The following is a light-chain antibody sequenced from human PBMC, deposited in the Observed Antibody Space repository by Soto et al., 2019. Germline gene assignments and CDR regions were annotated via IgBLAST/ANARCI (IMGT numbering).Light chain of an antibody. CDR3: SSYTSSSTQV. CDR1: NRVVGGYNY. V-gene: IGLV2-14*01. CDR2: DVS. J-gene: IGLJ1*01. Sequence: QLVLNQPASVSGVPVNGLTIPWTGNNRVVGGYNYVSWYQQHPGKAPKLMIYDVSNRPSGVSNRFSGSKSGNTASLTISGLQAEDEADYYCSSYTSSSTQVFGTGTKVTVL.